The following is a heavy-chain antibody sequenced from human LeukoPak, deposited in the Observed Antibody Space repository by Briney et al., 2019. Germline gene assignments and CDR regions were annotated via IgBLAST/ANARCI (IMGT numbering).Heavy chain of an antibody. V-gene: IGHV3-21*01. CDR2: ISSSSSDI. Sequence: GGSLRLSCAASGFTFSTYNMNWVRQAPGKGLEWVSSISSSSSDIYYADSMKGRFTISRDNAKHSVYLQMNSLRAEDTAVYYCARDGAVGSGNEFDHWGQGTLVTVSS. D-gene: IGHD5-12*01. CDR1: GFTFSTYN. CDR3: ARDGAVGSGNEFDH. J-gene: IGHJ4*02.